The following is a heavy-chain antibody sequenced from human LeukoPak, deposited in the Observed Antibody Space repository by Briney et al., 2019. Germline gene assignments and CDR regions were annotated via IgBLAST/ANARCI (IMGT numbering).Heavy chain of an antibody. CDR2: SKSDGSDT. CDR1: GFSFSSYW. Sequence: GGSLRLSCAASGFSFSSYWMHWVRQIPGKGLVRVSRSKSDGSDTSYADSVKGRFTISRDNAKNTLFVQMNSLRAEDTAVYYCARAMRVDWYYLDYWGQGTLVTVSS. V-gene: IGHV3-74*01. CDR3: ARAMRVDWYYLDY. J-gene: IGHJ4*02. D-gene: IGHD3-22*01.